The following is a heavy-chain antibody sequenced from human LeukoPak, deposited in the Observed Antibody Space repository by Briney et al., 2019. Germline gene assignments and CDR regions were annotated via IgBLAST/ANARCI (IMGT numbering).Heavy chain of an antibody. V-gene: IGHV3-74*01. D-gene: IGHD1-26*01. Sequence: GGSLRLSCVASGFTFSNYWMHWVRQGPGKGLVWVSRIKGDGSRQIYADSVKGRFTISRDNARNTLYLQMKSLRVEDTAVYYCVRDWDHFDFDSWGQGTLVTVSS. J-gene: IGHJ5*01. CDR3: VRDWDHFDFDS. CDR1: GFTFSNYW. CDR2: IKGDGSRQ.